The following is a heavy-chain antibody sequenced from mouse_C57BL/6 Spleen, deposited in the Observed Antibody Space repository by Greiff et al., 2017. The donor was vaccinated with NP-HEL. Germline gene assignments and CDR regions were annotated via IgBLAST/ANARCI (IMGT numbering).Heavy chain of an antibody. J-gene: IGHJ3*01. Sequence: LQESGAELVKPGASVKISCKASGYTFTSYWMHWVKQRPGQGLEWIGEIDPSDSYTNYNQKFTGKSTLTVDKSSSTAYMQLSSLTSEDSAVYYCARGGLGGLPSWFAYWGQGTLVTVSA. CDR3: ARGGLGGLPSWFAY. CDR1: GYTFTSYW. CDR2: IDPSDSYT. D-gene: IGHD2-2*01. V-gene: IGHV1-69*01.